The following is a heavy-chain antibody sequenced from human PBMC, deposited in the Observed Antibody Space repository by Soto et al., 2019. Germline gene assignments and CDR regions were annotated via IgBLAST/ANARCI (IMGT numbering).Heavy chain of an antibody. CDR2: IYYSGST. CDR3: ARLLRFLEWSSNYGMDV. D-gene: IGHD3-3*01. V-gene: IGHV4-31*03. Sequence: KSSETLSLTCTVSGGSISSGGYYWSWIRQHPGKGLEWIGYIYYSGSTYYNPSLKSRVTISVDTSKNQFSLKLSSVTAADTAVYYCARLLRFLEWSSNYGMDVWGQGTTVTVSS. CDR1: GGSISSGGYY. J-gene: IGHJ6*02.